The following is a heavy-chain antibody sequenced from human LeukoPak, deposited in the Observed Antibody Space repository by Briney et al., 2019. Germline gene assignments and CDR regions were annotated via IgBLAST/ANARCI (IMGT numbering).Heavy chain of an antibody. CDR2: ISAYNGNT. V-gene: IGHV1-18*01. CDR1: GYTFTSYG. D-gene: IGHD2-15*01. CDR3: AREYCSGGSCYSDQYYFDY. J-gene: IGHJ4*02. Sequence: GASVTVSCTASGYTFTSYGISWVRQAPGQGLEWMGWISAYNGNTNYAQKLQGRVTMTTDTSTSTAYMELRSLRSDDTAVYYCAREYCSGGSCYSDQYYFDYWGQGTLVTVSS.